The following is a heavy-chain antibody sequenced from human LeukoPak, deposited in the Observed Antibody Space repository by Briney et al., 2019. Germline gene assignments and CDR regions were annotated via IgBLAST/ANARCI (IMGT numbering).Heavy chain of an antibody. CDR2: ISAYNGNT. V-gene: IGHV1-18*01. CDR3: ARDYYDSSGYDTPEYFQH. Sequence: ASVKVSCKASGYTFTSYGISWVRQAPGQGLEWMGWISAYNGNTNYAQKLQGRVTMTRDTSTSTVYMELSSLRSEDTAVFYCARDYYDSSGYDTPEYFQHWGQGTLVTVSS. CDR1: GYTFTSYG. J-gene: IGHJ1*01. D-gene: IGHD3-22*01.